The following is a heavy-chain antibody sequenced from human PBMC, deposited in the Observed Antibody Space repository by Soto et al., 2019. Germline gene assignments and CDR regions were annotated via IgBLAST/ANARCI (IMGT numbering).Heavy chain of an antibody. CDR3: ANAERTSSCIWD. V-gene: IGHV3-23*01. CDR1: GFSFSRYA. Sequence: GGSLRLSCAASGFSFSRYAMSWVRQAPGKGLEWVSGISVSGGNTYYADSVKGRFTISRDNSLNTAYLHMNALTAEDTAVYYCANAERTSSCIWDWGQGTLVTVSS. J-gene: IGHJ4*02. D-gene: IGHD6-19*01. CDR2: ISVSGGNT.